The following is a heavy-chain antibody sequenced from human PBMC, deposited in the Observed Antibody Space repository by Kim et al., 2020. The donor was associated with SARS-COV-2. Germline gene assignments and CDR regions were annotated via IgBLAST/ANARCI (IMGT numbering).Heavy chain of an antibody. CDR1: GFTFNNCV. V-gene: IGHV3-23*01. J-gene: IGHJ4*02. CDR2: ISGSGGDT. D-gene: IGHD3-9*01. Sequence: GGSLRLSCAASGFTFNNCVMTWVRQAPGGGLDWVSSISGSGGDTNYADSVRGRFTISRDNSKNTVYLQLNSLRAEDTTIYYFATRLSYYDMLTDYYDYWGQGTLVTVSS. CDR3: ATRLSYYDMLTDYYDY.